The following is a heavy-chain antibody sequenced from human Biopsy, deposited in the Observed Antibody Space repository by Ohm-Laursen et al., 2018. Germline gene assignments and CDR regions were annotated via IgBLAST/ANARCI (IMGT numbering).Heavy chain of an antibody. CDR3: ARRGSGGRSFDY. V-gene: IGHV4-59*08. CDR1: GDSINSSY. D-gene: IGHD2-15*01. J-gene: IGHJ4*02. CDR2: ISNSGNT. Sequence: SETLSLTCPVSGDSINSSYWSWIRQPPGKGLEWIGFISNSGNTNYNPSLESRVTISVDMSKNQISLKLGSVTVADTAVFYCARRGSGGRSFDYWGQGSLVTVSS.